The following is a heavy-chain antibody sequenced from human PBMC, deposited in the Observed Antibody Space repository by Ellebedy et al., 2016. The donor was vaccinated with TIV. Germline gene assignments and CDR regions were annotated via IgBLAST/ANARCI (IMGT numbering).Heavy chain of an antibody. CDR1: GYTFTSFG. V-gene: IGHV1-18*04. Sequence: AASVKVSCKTSGYTFTSFGISWVRQAPGQGLEWMAWISPYNNNTKYTPSLQDRVTMTTDRSTSTVYMELGGLRSDDTAVYYCARGLVDFWSGYEGSLGVDYWGQGTLVTVSS. D-gene: IGHD3-3*01. CDR3: ARGLVDFWSGYEGSLGVDY. J-gene: IGHJ4*02. CDR2: ISPYNNNT.